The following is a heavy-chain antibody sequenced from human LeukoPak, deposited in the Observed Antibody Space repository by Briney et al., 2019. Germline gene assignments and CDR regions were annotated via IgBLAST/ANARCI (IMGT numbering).Heavy chain of an antibody. V-gene: IGHV3-30-3*01. CDR1: GFTFSSYT. D-gene: IGHD2-8*01. CDR2: ISYDGNNK. Sequence: PGGSLRLSCAASGFTFSSYTMNWVRQAPGKGLECVAEISYDGNNKYYADSVKGRFTISRDNSKNTLYLQMNSLRVEDTAMYYCARDGVRGIVLGFDYWGQGSLVTVSS. CDR3: ARDGVRGIVLGFDY. J-gene: IGHJ4*02.